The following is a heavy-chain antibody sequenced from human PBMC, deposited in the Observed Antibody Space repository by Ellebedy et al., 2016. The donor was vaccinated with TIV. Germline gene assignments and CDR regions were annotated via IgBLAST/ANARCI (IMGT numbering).Heavy chain of an antibody. V-gene: IGHV1-2*02. Sequence: ASVKVSXXALGYSLPDYYMHWVRQAPGQGLEWMGWISPITGGTNYAQRFQGRVTMTRRTSINTVYLELGNLRSDDTAVYYCARTMVRGAPAIDYWGQGTLVTVSS. CDR1: GYSLPDYY. J-gene: IGHJ4*02. D-gene: IGHD3-10*01. CDR2: ISPITGGT. CDR3: ARTMVRGAPAIDY.